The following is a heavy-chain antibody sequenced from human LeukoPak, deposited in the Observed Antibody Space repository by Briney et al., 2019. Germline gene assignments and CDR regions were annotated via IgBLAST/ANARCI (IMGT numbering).Heavy chain of an antibody. CDR1: GFSFTTYS. J-gene: IGHJ5*02. Sequence: GGSLRLSCVASGFSFTTYSMHWVRQAPGKGLEWVSYISIDSTTIYYAASAKGRFTISRDNVKNSLYLQMNSLTAEDTAMYYCARDVGYRSWFDPWGQGTLVTVSS. CDR2: ISIDSTTI. V-gene: IGHV3-48*01. CDR3: ARDVGYRSWFDP. D-gene: IGHD5-18*01.